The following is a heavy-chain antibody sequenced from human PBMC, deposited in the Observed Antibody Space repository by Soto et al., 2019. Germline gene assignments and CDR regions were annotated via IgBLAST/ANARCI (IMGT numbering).Heavy chain of an antibody. V-gene: IGHV3-7*03. Sequence: GGSLRLSCAVSGFSLGTYWMSWVRQAPGKGLEWLASIKQDGSERYYLDSVKGRFTISRDNSKNTVYLELNNLRAEDTAVYHCAKNQGVELVPLATVDWFDPWGQGSVVTVSS. J-gene: IGHJ5*02. CDR1: GFSLGTYW. CDR2: IKQDGSER. D-gene: IGHD1-26*01. CDR3: AKNQGVELVPLATVDWFDP.